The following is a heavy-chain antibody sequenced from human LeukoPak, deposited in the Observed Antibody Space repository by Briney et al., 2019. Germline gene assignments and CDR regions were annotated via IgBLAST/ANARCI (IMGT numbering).Heavy chain of an antibody. CDR1: GFTSSTYP. V-gene: IGHV3-30*04. CDR2: ISYDGSNE. D-gene: IGHD4-23*01. Sequence: PGGSLRLSCAASGFTSSTYPMDWVRQAPGKGLEWVAVISYDGSNEYYADYVKGRFTISRDNSKNTLYLQMNSLRGEDTAVYYCARDFAYGGNSIDYWGQGTLVTVSS. CDR3: ARDFAYGGNSIDY. J-gene: IGHJ4*02.